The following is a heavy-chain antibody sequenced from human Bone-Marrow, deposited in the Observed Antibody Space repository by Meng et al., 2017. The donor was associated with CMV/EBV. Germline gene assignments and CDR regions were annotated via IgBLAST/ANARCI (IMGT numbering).Heavy chain of an antibody. CDR2: IDNNDGRST. Sequence: EVQLVESGGTLVQPGGSLRLACAVSGFTVRNYWMHWVRQRSGKGLEWVSRIDNNDGRSTSYADSVRGRFTISRDNAKNTLYLQMDSLRVEDTAVYYCARGVAESLGWEMGYWGQGTLVNVSS. CDR3: ARGVAESLGWEMGY. V-gene: IGHV3-74*01. D-gene: IGHD1-26*01. J-gene: IGHJ4*02. CDR1: GFTVRNYW.